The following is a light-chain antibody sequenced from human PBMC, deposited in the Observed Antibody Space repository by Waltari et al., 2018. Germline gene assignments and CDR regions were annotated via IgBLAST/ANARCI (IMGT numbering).Light chain of an antibody. Sequence: QSALTPPASVSGSPGQSITISCTCTSRHIGGYNYVSWYQQPPGKVPKLIIFDVSYRPSGISDRFSGSKSGNTASLTISGLKAEDEADYYCSSYTSSSTFVVFGGGTKLTVL. V-gene: IGLV2-14*03. CDR2: DVS. CDR3: SSYTSSSTFVV. CDR1: SRHIGGYNY. J-gene: IGLJ2*01.